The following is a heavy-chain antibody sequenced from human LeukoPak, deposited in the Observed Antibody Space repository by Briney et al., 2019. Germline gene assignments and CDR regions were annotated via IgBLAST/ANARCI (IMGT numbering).Heavy chain of an antibody. CDR1: GFTFSDSA. Sequence: GGSLRLSCAASGFTFSDSAMDWVRQAPGKGLEWVSLISHSGANTFYAESVKGRFSVSRDNSKNTMYLQMNSLRAEDTAVYYCAKDIEASIWGQGTLVAVSS. D-gene: IGHD2-15*01. CDR3: AKDIEASI. V-gene: IGHV3-23*01. CDR2: ISHSGANT. J-gene: IGHJ4*02.